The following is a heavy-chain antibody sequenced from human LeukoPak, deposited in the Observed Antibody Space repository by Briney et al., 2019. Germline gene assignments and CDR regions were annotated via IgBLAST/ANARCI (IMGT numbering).Heavy chain of an antibody. CDR2: ISGSGGNT. CDR3: ARRVGSTTGRFDY. Sequence: GGSLRLSCAASGFTFSNYAMSWVRQAPGKGLEWVSAISGSGGNTNYADSVRGRFTISRDKSKDTLSLQMNSLRAEDTAVYYCARRVGSTTGRFDYWGQGTLVTVSS. J-gene: IGHJ4*02. CDR1: GFTFSNYA. V-gene: IGHV3-23*01. D-gene: IGHD1-26*01.